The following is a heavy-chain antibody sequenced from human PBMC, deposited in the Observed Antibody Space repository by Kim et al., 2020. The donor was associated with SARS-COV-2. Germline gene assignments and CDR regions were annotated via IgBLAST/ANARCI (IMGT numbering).Heavy chain of an antibody. V-gene: IGHV1-3*01. D-gene: IGHD6-13*01. CDR2: INAGNGNT. CDR3: ARDGFGGLRVGYSNYYYGMDV. J-gene: IGHJ6*02. CDR1: GYTFTSYA. Sequence: ASVKVSCKASGYTFTSYAMHWVRQAPGQRLEWMGWINAGNGNTKYSQKFQGRVTITRDTSASTAYMELSSLRSEDTAVYYCARDGFGGLRVGYSNYYYGMDVWGQGTTVTVSS.